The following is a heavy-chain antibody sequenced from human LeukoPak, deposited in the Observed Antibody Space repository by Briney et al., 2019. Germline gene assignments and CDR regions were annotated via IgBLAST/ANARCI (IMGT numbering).Heavy chain of an antibody. CDR2: IYSGGGTTK. Sequence: PGAPLRLSCVPSGLTFRNYGFHWVRQAPGKGLEWVALIYSGGGTTKYYAESVKDRFTITRDDSRDTLYLQMHSLRAEDTAVYYCVVILVPGGVWHFDLWGRGALVTVSS. CDR3: VVILVPGGVWHFDL. V-gene: IGHV3-33*03. D-gene: IGHD2-2*01. CDR1: GLTFRNYG. J-gene: IGHJ2*01.